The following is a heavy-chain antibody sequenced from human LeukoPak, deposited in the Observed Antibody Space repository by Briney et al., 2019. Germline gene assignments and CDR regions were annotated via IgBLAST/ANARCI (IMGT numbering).Heavy chain of an antibody. CDR3: ARGWIQLWGNFDY. D-gene: IGHD5-18*01. Sequence: GGSLRLSCAASGFTFSGYYMSWIRQAPGKGLECVSYISSRGSTIYYADSVKGRFTLSRDNAKNSLYLQMDSLRAEDTAVYYCARGWIQLWGNFDYWGQGTLVTVSS. CDR1: GFTFSGYY. CDR2: ISSRGSTI. V-gene: IGHV3-11*04. J-gene: IGHJ4*02.